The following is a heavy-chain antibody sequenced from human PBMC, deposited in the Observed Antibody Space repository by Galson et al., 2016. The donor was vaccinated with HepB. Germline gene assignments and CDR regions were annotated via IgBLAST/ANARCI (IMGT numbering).Heavy chain of an antibody. CDR3: AALVSSWSQLDY. D-gene: IGHD6-13*01. CDR2: IYHSGST. V-gene: IGHV4-4*02. CDR1: NGSIISSNW. J-gene: IGHJ4*02. Sequence: ETLSLTCAVSNGSIISSNWWNWVRQPPGKGLEWIGEIYHSGSTNYNPSLTSRVTISIDKSRNQFSLRLTSVTAADTAVYYCAALVSSWSQLDYWGQGTLVTVSS.